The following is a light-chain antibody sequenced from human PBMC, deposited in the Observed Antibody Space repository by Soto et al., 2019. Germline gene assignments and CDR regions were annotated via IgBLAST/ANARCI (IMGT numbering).Light chain of an antibody. Sequence: QSVLTQPASVSGSPGQSITISCTGTSSDVGGYNYVSWYQQHPGKAPKLMIYDVSNRPSGVSNRFPGSKSGNTASLTISGLQAEDEAYYYCSSYTSSSLWVFGGGTKLTVL. V-gene: IGLV2-14*01. CDR2: DVS. CDR3: SSYTSSSLWV. J-gene: IGLJ2*01. CDR1: SSDVGGYNY.